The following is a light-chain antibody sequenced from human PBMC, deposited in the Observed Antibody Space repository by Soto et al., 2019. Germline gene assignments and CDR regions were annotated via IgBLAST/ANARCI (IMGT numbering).Light chain of an antibody. Sequence: EIVLTQSPATLSLSPGERATLSCRASQCVSSYLAWYQQKPGQAPRLLIYDASNRATGIPARFSGSGSGTDFTLTISSLEPEDFAVYYCQQRSNWPPSITVGQGTRLEIK. CDR1: QCVSSY. V-gene: IGKV3-11*01. J-gene: IGKJ5*01. CDR2: DAS. CDR3: QQRSNWPPSIT.